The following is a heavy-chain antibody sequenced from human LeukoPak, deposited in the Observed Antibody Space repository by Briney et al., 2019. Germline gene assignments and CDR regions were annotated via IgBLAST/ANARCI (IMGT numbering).Heavy chain of an antibody. V-gene: IGHV5-51*01. CDR3: ASGGYGTFDS. CDR1: GYTFINYW. J-gene: IGHJ4*02. D-gene: IGHD5-12*01. CDR2: IYPGDSAT. Sequence: GESLKISCQVSGYTFINYWIGWVRQMPGKGLEWMGIIYPGDSATRYSPSFHGQVIISADKSISTAYLQWNSLKASDTAMYYCASGGYGTFDSWGQGTVVTVSS.